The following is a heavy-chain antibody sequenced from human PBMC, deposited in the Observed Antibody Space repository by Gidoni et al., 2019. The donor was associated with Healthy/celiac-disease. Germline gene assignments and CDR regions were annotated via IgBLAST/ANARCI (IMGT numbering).Heavy chain of an antibody. D-gene: IGHD6-13*01. J-gene: IGHJ5*02. Sequence: EVQLVESGGGLIQPGGSLRLSCAASGFTVSSNYMSWVRQAPGKGLEWVSVIYSGGSTYYADSVKGRFTISRDNSKNTLYLQMNSLRAEDTAVYYCARDTSGSSSWYWFDPWGQGTLVTVSS. V-gene: IGHV3-53*01. CDR1: GFTVSSNY. CDR3: ARDTSGSSSWYWFDP. CDR2: IYSGGST.